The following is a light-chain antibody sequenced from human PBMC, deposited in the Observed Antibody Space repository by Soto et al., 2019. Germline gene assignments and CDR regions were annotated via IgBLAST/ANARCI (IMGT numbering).Light chain of an antibody. CDR2: SNN. Sequence: QSALTQPPSASGTPGQRVTISCSGSSSNIGSNTVNWYQQLPGTAPKLLIYSNNQRPSGVPDRFSGSKSGTSASLAISGLQSEDEADYYCAAWDDSLNGPGVVFGGGTKLIVL. J-gene: IGLJ2*01. CDR1: SSNIGSNT. V-gene: IGLV1-44*01. CDR3: AAWDDSLNGPGVV.